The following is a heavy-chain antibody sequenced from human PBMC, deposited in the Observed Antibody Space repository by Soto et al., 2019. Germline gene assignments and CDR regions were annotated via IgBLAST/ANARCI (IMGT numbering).Heavy chain of an antibody. D-gene: IGHD1-26*01. CDR2: TYYRSKWYY. V-gene: IGHV6-1*01. J-gene: IGHJ4*01. CDR3: ARGEQYSGRIFDY. Sequence: XQTHSLTCAITGDSVPSSSAGWSLVRQSPSRGLEWLGRTYYRSKWYYEYAVSVRGRITINPDTSKNQYSLQLNSVTPEDTAVYFCARGEQYSGRIFDYWGQGTLVTVSS. CDR1: GDSVPSSSAG.